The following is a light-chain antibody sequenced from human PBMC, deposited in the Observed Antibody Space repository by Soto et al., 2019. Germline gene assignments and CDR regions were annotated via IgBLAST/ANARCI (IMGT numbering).Light chain of an antibody. CDR1: QSVGSK. V-gene: IGKV3-15*01. CDR3: QQHTNWRLST. J-gene: IGKJ2*01. Sequence: EIVMTQSPATLSVSPEERATLSCRASQSVGSKAVCYQHKPGQAHRLLIYGATARASGIPARFSASGSGTNVTQTSRSLQSAHLAVYYCQQHTNWRLSTLGQVTKLELK. CDR2: GAT.